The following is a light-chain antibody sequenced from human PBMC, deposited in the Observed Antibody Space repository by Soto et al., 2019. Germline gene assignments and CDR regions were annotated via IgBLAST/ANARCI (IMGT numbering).Light chain of an antibody. CDR1: QSVSSN. CDR3: QQYNNWPPPIT. V-gene: IGKV3-15*01. CDR2: GAS. Sequence: EIVMTQSPATLSVSPGDSATLSCRASQSVSSNLAWYQQKPGQAPRLLIYGASTRATGIPARFSGSGSGTEFTLTISSLQSEDFAVYYCQQYNNWPPPITXGQGTRLEIK. J-gene: IGKJ5*01.